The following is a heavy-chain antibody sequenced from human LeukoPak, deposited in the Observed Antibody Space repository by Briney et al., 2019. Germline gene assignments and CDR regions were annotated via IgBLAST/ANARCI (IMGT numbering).Heavy chain of an antibody. D-gene: IGHD2-2*01. V-gene: IGHV4-34*01. CDR1: GGSFSGYY. CDR3: ARVFRGYCSSTSCYLSYYFDY. J-gene: IGHJ4*02. Sequence: SETLSLTCAVYGGSFSGYYWSWIRQPPGKGLEWIGEINHSGSTNYNPPLKSRVTISVDTSKNQFSLKLSSVTAADTAVYYCARVFRGYCSSTSCYLSYYFDYWGQGTLVTVSS. CDR2: INHSGST.